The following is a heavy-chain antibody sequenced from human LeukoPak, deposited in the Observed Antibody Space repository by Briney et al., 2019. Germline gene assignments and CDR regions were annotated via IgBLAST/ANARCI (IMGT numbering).Heavy chain of an antibody. CDR1: GGIFSTYA. D-gene: IGHD4-17*01. Sequence: SVKVSCKASGGIFSTYAMMWLRQAPGQGLEWLGGIIPVFETGTYAQKFQGRVSITRDESTDTAYMELRSLRSDDPAVYYCARVNGDYGGVLDYWGQGTLVTVSS. CDR3: ARVNGDYGGVLDY. J-gene: IGHJ4*02. CDR2: IIPVFETG. V-gene: IGHV1-69*05.